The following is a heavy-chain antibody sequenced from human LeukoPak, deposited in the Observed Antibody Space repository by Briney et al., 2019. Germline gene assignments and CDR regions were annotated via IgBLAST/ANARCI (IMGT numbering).Heavy chain of an antibody. J-gene: IGHJ4*02. CDR3: VTYYYGSSAPKRNY. Sequence: PGGSLRLSCVASGFTFGKYWMSWVRQAPGKGLEWVANIKLDGSEKNYVDSVKGRFTVSRDNTKNSLYLQMNSLRAEDTAVFYCVTYYYGSSAPKRNYWGQGILVTVSS. CDR2: IKLDGSEK. CDR1: GFTFGKYW. V-gene: IGHV3-7*03. D-gene: IGHD3-22*01.